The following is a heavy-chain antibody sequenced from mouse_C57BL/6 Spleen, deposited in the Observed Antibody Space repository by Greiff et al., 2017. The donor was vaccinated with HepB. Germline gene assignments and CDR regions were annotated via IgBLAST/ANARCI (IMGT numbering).Heavy chain of an antibody. CDR2: ISSGGSYT. CDR1: GFTFSSYG. V-gene: IGHV5-6*02. J-gene: IGHJ2*01. D-gene: IGHD2-2*01. CDR3: ARRGGVTPDY. Sequence: EVMLVESGGDLVKPGGSLKLSCAASGFTFSSYGMSWVRQTPDKRLEWVATISSGGSYTYYPDSVKGRFTISRDNAKNTLYLQMSSLKSEDTAMYYCARRGGVTPDYWGQGTTLTVSS.